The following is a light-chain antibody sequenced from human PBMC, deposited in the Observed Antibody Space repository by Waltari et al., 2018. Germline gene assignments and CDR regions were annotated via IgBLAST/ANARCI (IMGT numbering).Light chain of an antibody. CDR2: GAS. Sequence: EIVMTQSPVTLSVSPGERATLSCRASQSVSNNLAWYQQKPGQAPRLLIYGASTRATGIPARFSGSGSGTDFTLIISSLQSEDFAVYYCQRYNNWPPWTFGQGTKVEIK. CDR1: QSVSNN. CDR3: QRYNNWPPWT. J-gene: IGKJ1*01. V-gene: IGKV3-15*01.